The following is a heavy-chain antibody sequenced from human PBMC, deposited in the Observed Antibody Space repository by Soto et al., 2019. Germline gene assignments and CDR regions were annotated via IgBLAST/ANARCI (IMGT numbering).Heavy chain of an antibody. Sequence: GGSLRLSGAASGFTFSIYAMSWVRQAPGKGLEWVSAISPSGGDTYYADSVTGRFTISRDNSRDTLYLQMNSLRADDTAVYYCVKSDRKDFWGQGTLVTVSS. J-gene: IGHJ4*02. D-gene: IGHD2-15*01. V-gene: IGHV3-23*01. CDR3: VKSDRKDF. CDR2: ISPSGGDT. CDR1: GFTFSIYA.